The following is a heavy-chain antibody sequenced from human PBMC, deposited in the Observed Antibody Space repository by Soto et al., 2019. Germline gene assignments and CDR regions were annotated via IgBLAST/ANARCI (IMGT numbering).Heavy chain of an antibody. CDR3: ARGPLAAAGTPWWFDP. V-gene: IGHV1-18*04. D-gene: IGHD6-13*01. CDR2: ISAYNGNT. Sequence: RASVKVSCKASGYTFTSYGISWVRQAPGQGLEWMGWISAYNGNTNYAQKLQGRVTMTTDTSTSTAYMELRSLRSDDTAVYYCARGPLAAAGTPWWFDPWGQGTLVTVSS. J-gene: IGHJ5*02. CDR1: GYTFTSYG.